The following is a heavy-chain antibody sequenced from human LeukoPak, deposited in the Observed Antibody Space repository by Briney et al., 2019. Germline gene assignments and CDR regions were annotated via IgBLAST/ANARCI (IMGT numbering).Heavy chain of an antibody. CDR1: GFTFDDYA. J-gene: IGHJ4*02. D-gene: IGHD3-10*01. CDR2: ISWNSGSI. Sequence: GRSLRLSCAASGFTFDDYAMHWVRQAPGKGLEWVSGISWNSGSIGYADSVKGRFTISRDNAKNSLYLQMNSLRPEDTAFYYCAKGDSGTYYNPLWFWGQGTLVTVSS. V-gene: IGHV3-9*01. CDR3: AKGDSGTYYNPLWF.